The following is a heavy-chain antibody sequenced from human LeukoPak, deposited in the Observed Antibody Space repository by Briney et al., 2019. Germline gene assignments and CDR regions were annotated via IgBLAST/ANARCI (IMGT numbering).Heavy chain of an antibody. CDR3: ARAPVVITREYYFDY. CDR1: GGTFSSYA. D-gene: IGHD3-22*01. J-gene: IGHJ4*02. CDR2: IIPIFGTA. Sequence: SVKVSCKASGGTFSSYAISWVRQAPGQGLEWMGEIIPIFGTANYAQKFQGRVTITTDESTSTAYMELSSLRSEDTAVYYCARAPVVITREYYFDYWGQGTLVTVSS. V-gene: IGHV1-69*05.